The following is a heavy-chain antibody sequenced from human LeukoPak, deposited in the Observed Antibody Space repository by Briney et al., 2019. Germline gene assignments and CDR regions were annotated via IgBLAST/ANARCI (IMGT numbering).Heavy chain of an antibody. J-gene: IGHJ3*02. CDR2: ISSSGSTI. Sequence: GGSLRLSCAASGFTFSSYEMNWVRQAPGKGLEWVSYISSSGSTIYYADSVKGRFTISRDNAKNSLYLQMNSLRAEDTAVYYCAREPVGYCSGGSCNDAFDIWGQGTMVTASS. CDR3: AREPVGYCSGGSCNDAFDI. D-gene: IGHD2-15*01. V-gene: IGHV3-48*03. CDR1: GFTFSSYE.